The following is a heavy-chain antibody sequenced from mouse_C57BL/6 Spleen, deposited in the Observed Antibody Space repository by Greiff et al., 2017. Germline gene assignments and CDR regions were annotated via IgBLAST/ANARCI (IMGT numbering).Heavy chain of an antibody. CDR2: IDPETGGT. V-gene: IGHV1-15*01. D-gene: IGHD3-3*01. CDR3: TREGTRDY. Sequence: SGAELVRPGASVTLSCKASGYTFTDYEMHWVKQTPVHGLEWIGAIDPETGGTAYNQKFKGKAILTADKSSSTAYMELRSLTSEDSAVYYCTREGTRDYWGQGTTLTVSS. J-gene: IGHJ2*01. CDR1: GYTFTDYE.